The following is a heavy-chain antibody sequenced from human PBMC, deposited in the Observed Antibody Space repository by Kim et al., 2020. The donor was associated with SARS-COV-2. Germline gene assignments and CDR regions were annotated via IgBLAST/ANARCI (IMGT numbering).Heavy chain of an antibody. CDR3: TRDPELLWFGEGSNWFDP. CDR1: GFTFGDYA. D-gene: IGHD3-10*01. Sequence: GGSLRLSCTASGFTFGDYAMSWVRQAPGKGLEWVGFIRSKAYGGTTEYAASVKGRFTISRDDSKSIAYLQMNSLKTEDTAVYYCTRDPELLWFGEGSNWFDPWGQGTLVTVSS. CDR2: IRSKAYGGTT. V-gene: IGHV3-49*04. J-gene: IGHJ5*02.